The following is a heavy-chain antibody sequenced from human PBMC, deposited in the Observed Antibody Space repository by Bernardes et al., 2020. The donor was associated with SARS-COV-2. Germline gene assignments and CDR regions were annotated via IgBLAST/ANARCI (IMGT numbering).Heavy chain of an antibody. J-gene: IGHJ5*02. Sequence: SETLSLTCAVSGYSISSGYYWGWIRPPPGKGLEWIGSSYHSGSTYYNPSLKSRVTISVDTSKNQFSLKLSSVTAADTAVYYCARGDDGSYYRRENWFDPWGQGTLVTVSS. CDR2: SYHSGST. V-gene: IGHV4-38-2*01. CDR3: ARGDDGSYYRRENWFDP. CDR1: GYSISSGYY. D-gene: IGHD1-26*01.